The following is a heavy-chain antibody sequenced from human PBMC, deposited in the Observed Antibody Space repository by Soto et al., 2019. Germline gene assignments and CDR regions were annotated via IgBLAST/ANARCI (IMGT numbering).Heavy chain of an antibody. CDR1: GYTFTSYG. Sequence: QVPLVQSGAEVKKPGASVKVSCKASGYTFTSYGISWARQAPGQGLEWMGWISAYNGNTNYAQKLQGRVTMTTDTSTSTAYMELRSLRSDDTAVYYCARVTYYYDILTGYYPGGWFDPWGQGTLVTVSS. V-gene: IGHV1-18*01. CDR2: ISAYNGNT. D-gene: IGHD3-9*01. CDR3: ARVTYYYDILTGYYPGGWFDP. J-gene: IGHJ5*02.